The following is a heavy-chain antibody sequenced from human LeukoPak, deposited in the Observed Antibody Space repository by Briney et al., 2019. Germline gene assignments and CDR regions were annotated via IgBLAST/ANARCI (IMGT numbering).Heavy chain of an antibody. CDR1: GYTFTSYA. D-gene: IGHD4-17*01. Sequence: ASVKVSCKASGYTFTSYAMNWVRQAPGQGLEWMGWINTNTGNPTYAQGFTGRFVFSLDTSVSTAYLQISSLKAEDTAVYYCARDADYGDWGYYYGMDVWGQGTTVTVSS. V-gene: IGHV7-4-1*02. CDR3: ARDADYGDWGYYYGMDV. J-gene: IGHJ6*02. CDR2: INTNTGNP.